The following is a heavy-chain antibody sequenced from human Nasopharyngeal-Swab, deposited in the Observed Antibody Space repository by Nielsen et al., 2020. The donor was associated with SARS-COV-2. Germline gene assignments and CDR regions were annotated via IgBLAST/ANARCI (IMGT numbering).Heavy chain of an antibody. J-gene: IGHJ5*02. CDR2: IWYDGSNK. Sequence: GESLKISCAASGFTFSSYGMHWVRQAPGKGLEWVAVIWYDGSNKYYADSVKGRFTISRDNSKNTLYLQMNSLRAEDTAVYYCARDTGSINDYDETGWFAPWGQGTLVTVSS. V-gene: IGHV3-33*01. CDR3: ARDTGSINDYDETGWFAP. CDR1: GFTFSSYG. D-gene: IGHD4-17*01.